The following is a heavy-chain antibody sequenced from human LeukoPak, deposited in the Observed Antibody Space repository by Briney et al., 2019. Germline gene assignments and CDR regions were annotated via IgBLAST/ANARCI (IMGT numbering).Heavy chain of an antibody. Sequence: PSETLSLTCTVSGGSISSSSYYWGWIRQPPGKGLEWIGSIYYSGSTYYNPSLKSRVTISVDTSKNQFSLKLSSVTAADTAVYYCARRSSRVRGVISPFDYWGRGTLVTVSS. V-gene: IGHV4-39*01. J-gene: IGHJ4*02. CDR1: GGSISSSSYY. D-gene: IGHD3-10*01. CDR2: IYYSGST. CDR3: ARRSSRVRGVISPFDY.